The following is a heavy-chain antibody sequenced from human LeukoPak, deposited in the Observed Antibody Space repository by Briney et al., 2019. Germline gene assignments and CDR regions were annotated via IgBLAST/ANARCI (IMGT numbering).Heavy chain of an antibody. Sequence: ASVKVSCKASGYTFTSYAMHWVRQAPGQGLEWMGWISAYNGNTNYAQKLQGRVTMTTDTSTSTAYMELRSLRSDDTAVYYCARDGGYSSSWLYFDYWGQGTLVTVSS. CDR1: GYTFTSYA. V-gene: IGHV1-18*01. CDR3: ARDGGYSSSWLYFDY. D-gene: IGHD6-13*01. J-gene: IGHJ4*02. CDR2: ISAYNGNT.